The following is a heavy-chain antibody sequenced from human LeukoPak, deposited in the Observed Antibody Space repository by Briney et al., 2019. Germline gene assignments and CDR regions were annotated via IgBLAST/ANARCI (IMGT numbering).Heavy chain of an antibody. D-gene: IGHD3-22*01. V-gene: IGHV7-4-1*02. J-gene: IGHJ4*02. CDR1: GYTFTSYA. CDR2: INTNTRNP. Sequence: EASVKVSCKASGYTFTSYAMNWVRQAPGQGLEWMGWINTNTRNPTYAQGFTGRFVFSLDTSVSTAYLQISSLKAEDTAVYYCARDGGGGYREKLVDYWGQGTLVTVSS. CDR3: ARDGGGGYREKLVDY.